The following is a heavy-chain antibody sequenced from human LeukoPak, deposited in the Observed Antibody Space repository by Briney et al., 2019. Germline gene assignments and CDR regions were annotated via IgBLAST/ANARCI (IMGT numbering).Heavy chain of an antibody. CDR3: ARHHLWSFDC. V-gene: IGHV3-7*01. CDR2: INQDGSEK. Sequence: PRRSLSLSCADSAFTFSNFLMTSVRQAPGKGLQCLANINQDGSEKYYVDSVQGRFTISRDNTKNSLYLQINSLRADDTAMYYCARHHLWSFDCGGQGTLVTVSS. D-gene: IGHD3-10*01. CDR1: AFTFSNFL. J-gene: IGHJ4*02.